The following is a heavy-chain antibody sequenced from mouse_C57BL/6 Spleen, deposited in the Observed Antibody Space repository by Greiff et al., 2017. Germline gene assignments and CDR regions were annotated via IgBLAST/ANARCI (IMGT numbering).Heavy chain of an antibody. CDR3: ARDQDYGSSNYFDY. CDR1: GFTFSSYA. CDR2: ISDGGSYT. D-gene: IGHD1-1*01. Sequence: EVMLVESGGGLVKPGGSLKLSCAASGFTFSSYAMSWVRQTPEKRLEWVATISDGGSYTYYPDNVKGRFTISRDNAKNNLYLQMSHLKSEDTAMYYCARDQDYGSSNYFDYWGQGTTLTVSS. J-gene: IGHJ2*01. V-gene: IGHV5-4*01.